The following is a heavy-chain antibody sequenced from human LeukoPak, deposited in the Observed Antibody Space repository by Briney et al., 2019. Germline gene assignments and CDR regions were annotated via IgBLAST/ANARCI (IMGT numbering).Heavy chain of an antibody. J-gene: IGHJ4*02. Sequence: QPGGSLRLSCAASGFTFSSYAMHWVRQAPGKGLEWVAVISYDGSNKYYADSVKGRFTISRDNSKHTLYLQMNSLRAEDTAVYYCARDLGTHFDWLLYYFDYWGQGTLVTVSS. CDR2: ISYDGSNK. CDR1: GFTFSSYA. V-gene: IGHV3-30-3*01. D-gene: IGHD3-9*01. CDR3: ARDLGTHFDWLLYYFDY.